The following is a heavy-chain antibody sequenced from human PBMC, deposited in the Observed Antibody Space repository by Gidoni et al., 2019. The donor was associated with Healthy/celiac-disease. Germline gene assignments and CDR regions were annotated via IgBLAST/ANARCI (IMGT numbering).Heavy chain of an antibody. CDR2: ISGSVGST. CDR3: AKDDLHSSGWPLYY. CDR1: GFPFISYA. D-gene: IGHD6-19*01. Sequence: EVQLLESGGGLGQPGGSLKLSCAASGFPFISYAMSWVRQAPGKVLEWVSAISGSVGSTYYADSVKGRFTISRDNSKNTLYLQMNSLRAEDTAVYYCAKDDLHSSGWPLYYWGQGTLVTVSS. J-gene: IGHJ4*02. V-gene: IGHV3-23*01.